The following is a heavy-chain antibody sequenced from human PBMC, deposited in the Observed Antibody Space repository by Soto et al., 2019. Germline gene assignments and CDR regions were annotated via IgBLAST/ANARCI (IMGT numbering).Heavy chain of an antibody. Sequence: SQTLSLPCAISGDSVSSNSSTWNFIRQSPSRGLEWLGRTYYRSQWYNDYAVSVKSRITINPDTSKNQFSLQLNSVTPDDAAVYYCARVWAVAGHFDYWGQGTLVTVSS. V-gene: IGHV6-1*01. CDR2: TYYRSQWYN. CDR3: ARVWAVAGHFDY. CDR1: GDSVSSNSST. J-gene: IGHJ4*02. D-gene: IGHD6-19*01.